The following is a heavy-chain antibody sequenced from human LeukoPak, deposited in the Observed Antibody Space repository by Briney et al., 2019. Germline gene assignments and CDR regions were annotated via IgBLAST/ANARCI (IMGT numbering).Heavy chain of an antibody. D-gene: IGHD6-13*01. V-gene: IGHV3-23*01. Sequence: GGTLRLSCAASGFTFRNYGMNWVRQAPGKGLEWVSAFSASGSTYYADSVKGRFTISRDNSKNTLYLQMNSLRAEDTAVYYCARPLAAAGPLHWGQGTLVTVSS. CDR1: GFTFRNYG. CDR3: ARPLAAAGPLH. J-gene: IGHJ1*01. CDR2: FSASGST.